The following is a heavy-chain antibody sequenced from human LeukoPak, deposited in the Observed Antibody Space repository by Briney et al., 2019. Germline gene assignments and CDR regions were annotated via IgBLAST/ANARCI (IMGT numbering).Heavy chain of an antibody. D-gene: IGHD3-16*01. CDR1: GGSISSYY. CDR2: IYYSGST. V-gene: IGHV4-59*12. Sequence: SETLSLTCTVSGGSISSYYWSWIRQPPGKGLEWIGYIYYSGSTNYNPSLKSRVTISVNTSKNQFSLKLSSVTAADTAVYYCARRGEKGLYWGQGTLVTVSS. CDR3: ARRGEKGLY. J-gene: IGHJ4*02.